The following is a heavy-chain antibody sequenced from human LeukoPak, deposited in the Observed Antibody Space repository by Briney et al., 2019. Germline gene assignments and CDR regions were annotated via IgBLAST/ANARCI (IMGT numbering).Heavy chain of an antibody. J-gene: IGHJ5*02. V-gene: IGHV4-59*08. CDR3: ARQVLTGYRGWFDP. D-gene: IGHD3-9*01. Sequence: SETLSLTCTVSGSSMSTYYWTWIRQSPGKGLDWIGYIFHRGSTNYNPSLKSRVTMSVDTSKNQFSLKLSSVTAADTAVYYCARQVLTGYRGWFDPWGQGTLVTVSS. CDR2: IFHRGST. CDR1: GSSMSTYY.